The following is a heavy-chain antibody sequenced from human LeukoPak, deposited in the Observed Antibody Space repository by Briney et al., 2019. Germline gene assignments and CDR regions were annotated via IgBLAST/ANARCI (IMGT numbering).Heavy chain of an antibody. D-gene: IGHD6-19*01. CDR3: TRGVALSDHGIIDS. J-gene: IGHJ4*02. Sequence: SETLSLTCAVSGYSVSSGFFWGWIRQPPGKGLKWIATIYHNGNTYYNPSLKSRVTISVDTSKNQFSLKVSSVTAADTAVYYCTRGVALSDHGIIDSWGQGTLATVSS. V-gene: IGHV4-38-2*01. CDR1: GYSVSSGFF. CDR2: IYHNGNT.